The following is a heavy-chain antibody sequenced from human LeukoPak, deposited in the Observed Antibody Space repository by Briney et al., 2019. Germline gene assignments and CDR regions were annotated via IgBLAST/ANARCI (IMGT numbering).Heavy chain of an antibody. CDR3: ARDFYPHDSSGYDDY. CDR1: GYTFTSYG. CDR2: ISAYNGNT. Sequence: ASVKVSCKASGYTFTSYGISWVRQAPGQGLEWMGWISAYNGNTNYAQKLQGRVTMSTDTSTSTAYMELGSLRSDDTAVYYCARDFYPHDSSGYDDYWGQGTLVTVSS. J-gene: IGHJ4*02. V-gene: IGHV1-18*01. D-gene: IGHD3-22*01.